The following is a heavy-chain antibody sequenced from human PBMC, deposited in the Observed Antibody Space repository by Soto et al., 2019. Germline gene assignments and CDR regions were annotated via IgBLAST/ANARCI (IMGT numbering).Heavy chain of an antibody. V-gene: IGHV3-30-3*01. J-gene: IGHJ4*02. CDR2: ISYDESKK. D-gene: IGHD6-19*01. CDR1: GFTFSTYA. Sequence: QVQLVEAGGGVVQPGRSLRLSCAASGFTFSTYAVHWVRQAPGKGLEWVSVISYDESKKYYADSVKGRFTISRDNSNNTVYLQMNSLRAEDTAVYYCARSIAVAGLDYWGPGTLVTVSS. CDR3: ARSIAVAGLDY.